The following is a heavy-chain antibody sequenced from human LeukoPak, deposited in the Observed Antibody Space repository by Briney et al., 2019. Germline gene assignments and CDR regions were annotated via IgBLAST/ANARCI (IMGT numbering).Heavy chain of an antibody. Sequence: SETLSLTCAVSGGSISSGSYSWSWIRQPPGKGLEWIGYIYPRGSTYYNPSLKSRVTMSVDTSKNQFSLKLSSVTAVDTAVYYCARAGLWFGELSYFDYWGQGTLVTVSS. CDR1: GGSISSGSYS. D-gene: IGHD3-10*01. J-gene: IGHJ4*02. CDR3: ARAGLWFGELSYFDY. CDR2: IYPRGST. V-gene: IGHV4-30-2*01.